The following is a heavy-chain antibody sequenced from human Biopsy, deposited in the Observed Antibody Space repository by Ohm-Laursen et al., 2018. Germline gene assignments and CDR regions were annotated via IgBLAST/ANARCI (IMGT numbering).Heavy chain of an antibody. CDR2: IIPIFQTT. Sequence: SVKVSCKASGGTFSASGISWVRLAPGHGLEFVGGIIPIFQTTHYAQSFQGRVTIVADKSTSTAYMELSSLRSDDTAIYYCATVRGLVWFGELIAWGQGTLVTVSS. J-gene: IGHJ5*02. D-gene: IGHD3-10*01. V-gene: IGHV1-69*06. CDR1: GGTFSASG. CDR3: ATVRGLVWFGELIA.